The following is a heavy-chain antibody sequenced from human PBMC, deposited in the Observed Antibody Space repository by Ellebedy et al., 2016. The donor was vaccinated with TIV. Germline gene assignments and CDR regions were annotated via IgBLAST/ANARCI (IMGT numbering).Heavy chain of an antibody. CDR3: AREHTAVGSGYPE. V-gene: IGHV1-46*01. CDR1: GYTFTSYY. Sequence: ASVKVSCXASGYTFTSYYMHWVRQAPGQGLEWMGIINPSGGSTSYAQKFQGRVTMTRDTSTSTVYMELSSLRSEDTAVYYCAREHTAVGSGYPEWGQGTLVTVSS. D-gene: IGHD3-22*01. CDR2: INPSGGST. J-gene: IGHJ4*02.